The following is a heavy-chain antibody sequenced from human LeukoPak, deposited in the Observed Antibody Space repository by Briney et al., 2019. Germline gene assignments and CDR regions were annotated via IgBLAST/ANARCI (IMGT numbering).Heavy chain of an antibody. V-gene: IGHV3-23*01. CDR2: ISGSGATK. CDR1: GFSFSGYA. CDR3: AKSLRGYSASRFDC. J-gene: IGHJ4*02. D-gene: IGHD4-11*01. Sequence: PGGSLRLSCAASGFSFSGYAMRWVRQAPGKGLEWVSTISGSGATKYYAGSVKGRFIISRDNSKNTLYLQMNSLRAEDTAVYYCAKSLRGYSASRFDCWGQGTLVTVPS.